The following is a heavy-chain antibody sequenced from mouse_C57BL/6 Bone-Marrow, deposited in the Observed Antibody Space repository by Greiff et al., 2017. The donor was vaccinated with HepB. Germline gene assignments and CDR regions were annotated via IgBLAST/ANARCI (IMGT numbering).Heavy chain of an antibody. CDR2: ISDGGSYT. J-gene: IGHJ2*01. CDR3: ARDPFDGYYPDY. Sequence: EVKLQESGGGLVKPGGSLKLSCAASGFTFSSYAMSWVRQTPEKRLEWVATISDGGSYTYYPDNVKGRFTISRDNAKNNLYLQMSHLKSEDTAMYYCARDPFDGYYPDYWGQGTTLTVSS. V-gene: IGHV5-4*01. CDR1: GFTFSSYA. D-gene: IGHD2-3*01.